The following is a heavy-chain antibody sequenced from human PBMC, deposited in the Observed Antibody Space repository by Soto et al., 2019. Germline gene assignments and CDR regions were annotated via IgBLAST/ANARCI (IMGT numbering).Heavy chain of an antibody. Sequence: GESLKISCKGSGYSFTSYWISWVRQMPGKGLEWMGRIDPSDSYTNYSPSFQGHVTISADKSISTAYLQWSSLKASDTAMYYCARPILGVEYCTNGVCYTDYYYGMDVWGQGTTVTVSS. CDR1: GYSFTSYW. V-gene: IGHV5-10-1*01. CDR3: ARPILGVEYCTNGVCYTDYYYGMDV. CDR2: IDPSDSYT. J-gene: IGHJ6*02. D-gene: IGHD2-8*01.